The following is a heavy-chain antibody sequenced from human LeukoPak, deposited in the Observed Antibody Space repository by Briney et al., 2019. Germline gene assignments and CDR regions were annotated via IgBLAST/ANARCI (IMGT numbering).Heavy chain of an antibody. CDR2: IYYSGST. V-gene: IGHV4-59*08. CDR1: GGSISRYS. J-gene: IGHJ4*02. Sequence: SETLSLTCTVSGGSISRYSWSWIRQPPGKGLEWIGYIYYSGSTYYNPSLKSRVTISVDTSKNQFSLKLSSVTAADTAVYYCARGYCTNGVCYPFDYWGQGTLVTVSS. CDR3: ARGYCTNGVCYPFDY. D-gene: IGHD2-8*01.